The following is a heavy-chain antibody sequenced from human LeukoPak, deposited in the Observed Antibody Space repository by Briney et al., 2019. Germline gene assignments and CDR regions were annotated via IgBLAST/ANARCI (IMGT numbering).Heavy chain of an antibody. CDR2: IYYSGST. CDR1: GGSISSYY. V-gene: IGHV4-59*01. CDR3: ARDSRDSSRERYYYYMDV. D-gene: IGHD6-13*01. Sequence: SETLSLTCTVSGGSISSYYWSWIRQPPGKGLEWIGSIYYSGSTNYNPSLKSRVTISVDTSKNQFSLKLSSVTAADTAVYYCARDSRDSSRERYYYYMDVWGKGTTVTVSS. J-gene: IGHJ6*03.